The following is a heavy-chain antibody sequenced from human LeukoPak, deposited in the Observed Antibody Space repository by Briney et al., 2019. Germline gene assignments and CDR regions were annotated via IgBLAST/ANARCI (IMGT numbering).Heavy chain of an antibody. CDR3: ARVKYSSSDFDY. V-gene: IGHV3-21*01. Sequence: PGGSLRLSCAASGFTFSSYNMNWVRQAPGKGLEWVSSISSNSRNIYYADSVKGRFTISRDNAKNSLYLQMNSLRAEDTAVYFCARVKYSSSDFDYWCQGTLVTVSS. D-gene: IGHD6-19*01. CDR2: ISSNSRNI. CDR1: GFTFSSYN. J-gene: IGHJ4*02.